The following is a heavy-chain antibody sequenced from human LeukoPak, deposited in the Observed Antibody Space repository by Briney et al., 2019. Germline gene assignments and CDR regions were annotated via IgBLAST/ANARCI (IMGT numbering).Heavy chain of an antibody. Sequence: ASVKVSCKASGYTFASYGISWVRQAPGQGLEWMGWISAYNGNTNYAQKLQGRVTMTTDTSTSTAYMELRSLRSDDTAVYYCARDLHYGDYEDYWGQGTLVTVSS. CDR2: ISAYNGNT. CDR3: ARDLHYGDYEDY. V-gene: IGHV1-18*01. J-gene: IGHJ4*02. CDR1: GYTFASYG. D-gene: IGHD4-17*01.